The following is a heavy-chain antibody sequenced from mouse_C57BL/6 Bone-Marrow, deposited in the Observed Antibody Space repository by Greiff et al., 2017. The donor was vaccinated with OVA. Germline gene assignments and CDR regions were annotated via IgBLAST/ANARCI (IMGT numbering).Heavy chain of an antibody. CDR2: IYPGSGST. CDR1: GYTFTSYW. V-gene: IGHV1-55*01. D-gene: IGHD1-1*01. Sequence: QVQLKQPGAELVKPGASVKMSCKASGYTFTSYWITWVKQRPGQGLEWIGDIYPGSGSTNYNEKFKSKATLTVDTSSSTAYMQLSSLTSEDSAVYYCAAVTTVGGGFDYWGQGTTLTVSS. CDR3: AAVTTVGGGFDY. J-gene: IGHJ2*01.